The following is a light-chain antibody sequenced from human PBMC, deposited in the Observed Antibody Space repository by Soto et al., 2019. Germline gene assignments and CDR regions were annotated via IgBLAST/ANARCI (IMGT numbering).Light chain of an antibody. Sequence: DIQLTQSPSFLSASVGDRVTITCRASQGISSHLAWFQQKPAKAPNLLIYAASTLQSGVPSRFSGSGSGTKFTLTISSLQPEDFATYYCQQLNTYPYTFGQGTKLEIK. CDR2: AAS. CDR3: QQLNTYPYT. V-gene: IGKV1-9*01. J-gene: IGKJ2*01. CDR1: QGISSH.